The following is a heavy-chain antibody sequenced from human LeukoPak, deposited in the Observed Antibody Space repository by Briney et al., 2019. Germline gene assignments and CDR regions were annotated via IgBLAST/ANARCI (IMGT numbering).Heavy chain of an antibody. V-gene: IGHV3-21*01. CDR2: ITGSGYYI. Sequence: PGGSLRLSCAASGFTFNAFTMNWVRQAPGKGLEWLSSITGSGYYIYYADSVKGRFAISRDNDKNSVYLRMNSLRDEDTAVYYCTRSVLPAAAWFDPWGQGTLVTVSS. CDR3: TRSVLPAAAWFDP. J-gene: IGHJ5*02. CDR1: GFTFNAFT. D-gene: IGHD2-2*01.